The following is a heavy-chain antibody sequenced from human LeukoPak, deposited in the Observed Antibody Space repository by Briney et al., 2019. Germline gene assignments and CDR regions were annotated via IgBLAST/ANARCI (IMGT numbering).Heavy chain of an antibody. J-gene: IGHJ6*02. Sequence: PGGSLRLSCAASGFNFDDYAIYWVRQAPGKGLEWVSLIRGDSGNTYYADSVKGRFTISRDNSKNSLYLQLNSLRTEDTALYYCAKGRGSGSYYYYGMDVWGQGTTVTVSS. CDR1: GFNFDDYA. CDR3: AKGRGSGSYYYYGMDV. V-gene: IGHV3-43*02. D-gene: IGHD3-10*01. CDR2: IRGDSGNT.